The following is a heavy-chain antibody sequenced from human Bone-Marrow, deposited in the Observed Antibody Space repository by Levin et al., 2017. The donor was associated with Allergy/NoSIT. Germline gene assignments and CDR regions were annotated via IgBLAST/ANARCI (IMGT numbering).Heavy chain of an antibody. CDR3: ATWRAGTLDV. J-gene: IGHJ6*02. Sequence: GASVKVSCKASGYNFIGFYMHWVRRAPGQGLEWMGWINPKSGASNCTQKFQDRVTMTRDTAISTAYMEVSSLRTDDTAVYYCATWRAGTLDVWGQGTTVTVSS. CDR1: GYNFIGFY. V-gene: IGHV1-2*02. CDR2: INPKSGAS. D-gene: IGHD3-10*01.